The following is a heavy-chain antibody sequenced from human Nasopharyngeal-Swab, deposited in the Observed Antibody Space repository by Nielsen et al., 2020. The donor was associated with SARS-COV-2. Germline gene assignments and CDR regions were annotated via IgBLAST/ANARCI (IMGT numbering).Heavy chain of an antibody. V-gene: IGHV4-39*01. J-gene: IGHJ4*02. CDR1: GGSISSSSYY. CDR3: ARHSWNLFDY. Sequence: SETLSLTCTVSGGSISSSSYYWGWIRQPPGKGLEWIGSIYYSGNTYYNPSLKSRVTISVDTSKNQFSLKLSSVTAADTAVYYCARHSWNLFDYWGQGTLVTVSS. D-gene: IGHD1-1*01. CDR2: IYYSGNT.